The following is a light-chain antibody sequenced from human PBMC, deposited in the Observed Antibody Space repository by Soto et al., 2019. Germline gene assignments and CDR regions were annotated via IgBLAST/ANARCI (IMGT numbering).Light chain of an antibody. CDR1: SSDVGGYNS. CDR3: SSYTSSSFVV. V-gene: IGLV2-14*01. CDR2: DVS. Sequence: QSALTQPASVAGSPGQSITISCTGTSSDVGGYNSVSWYQQYPGKAPKLMIYDVSNRPSGVSNRFSGSKSGYTASLTISGLQAEDEADYFCSSYTSSSFVVFGGGTKLTVL. J-gene: IGLJ2*01.